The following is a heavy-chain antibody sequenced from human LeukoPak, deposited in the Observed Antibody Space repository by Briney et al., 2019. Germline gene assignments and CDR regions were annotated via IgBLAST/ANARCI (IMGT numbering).Heavy chain of an antibody. D-gene: IGHD3-16*02. CDR2: IKQDGSEK. CDR3: ARVGVYDYVWGSYRHFDY. CDR1: GFTFSSYW. V-gene: IGHV3-7*01. Sequence: GSLRLSCAASGFTFSSYWMSWVRQAPGKGLEWVANIKQDGSEKYYVDSVKGRFTISRDNAKNSLYLQMNSLRAEDTAVYYCARVGVYDYVWGSYRHFDYWGQGTLVTVSS. J-gene: IGHJ4*02.